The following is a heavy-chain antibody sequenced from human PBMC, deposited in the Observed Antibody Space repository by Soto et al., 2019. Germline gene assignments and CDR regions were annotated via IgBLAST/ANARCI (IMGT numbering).Heavy chain of an antibody. V-gene: IGHV3-48*02. CDR2: NTDSSDTV. J-gene: IGHJ4*02. CDR3: ARDFGHGYYLDY. D-gene: IGHD3-3*01. Sequence: EVQLVESGGGLVQPGGSLRLSCVASGFSFSNYNMNWVRQAPGKGLEWVSYNTDSSDTVHYADSVRGRFTISRDNAESSLYLQMNSLRDEDTAVYFCARDFGHGYYLDYWGRGTLVTVSS. CDR1: GFSFSNYN.